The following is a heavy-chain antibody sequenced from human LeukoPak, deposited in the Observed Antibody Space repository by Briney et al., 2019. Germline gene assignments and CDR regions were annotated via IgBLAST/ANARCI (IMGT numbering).Heavy chain of an antibody. Sequence: TGGSLRLSCAASGFTFSSYEMNWVRQPPGKGLEWIGEIYHSGSTNYNPSLKSRVTISVDKSKNQFSLKLSSVTAADTAVYYCARVGLLWFGGAFDIWGQGTMVTVSS. CDR3: ARVGLLWFGGAFDI. D-gene: IGHD3-10*01. J-gene: IGHJ3*02. CDR2: IYHSGST. V-gene: IGHV4-4*02. CDR1: GFTFSSYEM.